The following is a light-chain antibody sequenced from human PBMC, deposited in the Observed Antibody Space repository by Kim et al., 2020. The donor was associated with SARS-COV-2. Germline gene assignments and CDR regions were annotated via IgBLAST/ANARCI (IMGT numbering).Light chain of an antibody. CDR3: QAWDSSVV. J-gene: IGLJ2*01. V-gene: IGLV3-1*01. Sequence: VSVSQGQTASITCSGDKLGDKYACWYQQKPGQSPVLVIYQDSKRPSGIPERFSGSNSGNTATLTISGTQAMDEAVYYCQAWDSSVVFGGGTQLTVL. CDR1: KLGDKY. CDR2: QDS.